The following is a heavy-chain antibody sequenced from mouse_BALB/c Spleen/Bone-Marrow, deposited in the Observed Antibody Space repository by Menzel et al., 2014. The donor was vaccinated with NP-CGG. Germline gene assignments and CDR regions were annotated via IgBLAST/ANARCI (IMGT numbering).Heavy chain of an antibody. Sequence: VQLQQSGAELARPGASVKMSCKASGYTFTYYTMYWVKQRPGQGLEWIGYINPNSDYTNYNQKFKDKATLTADKSSSTAYMQLSSLTSDDSAVYYCSREVYGYWFAYWGQGTLVTVSA. CDR1: GYTFTYYT. D-gene: IGHD2-2*01. J-gene: IGHJ3*01. CDR2: INPNSDYT. CDR3: SREVYGYWFAY. V-gene: IGHV1-4*01.